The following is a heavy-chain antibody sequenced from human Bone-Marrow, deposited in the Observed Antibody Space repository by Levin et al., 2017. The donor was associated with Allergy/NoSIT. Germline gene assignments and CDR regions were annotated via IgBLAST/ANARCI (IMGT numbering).Heavy chain of an antibody. J-gene: IGHJ4*02. Sequence: PGGSLRLSCAPSRFTFSSYAMHWVRQAPGKGLEWVAVISSDGGNKYYADSVKGRFTISRDNSQNTLYLHLTSLRPEDTAVYYCARDPPRDCDSVWGSYRGLYFDYWGQGTLITVCS. D-gene: IGHD3-16*02. CDR2: ISSDGGNK. V-gene: IGHV3-30-3*01. CDR3: ARDPPRDCDSVWGSYRGLYFDY. CDR1: RFTFSSYA.